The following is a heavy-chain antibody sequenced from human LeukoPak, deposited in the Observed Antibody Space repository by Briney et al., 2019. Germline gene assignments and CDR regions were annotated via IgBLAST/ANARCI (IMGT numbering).Heavy chain of an antibody. CDR2: IYYSGST. CDR1: GGSISSGGYY. J-gene: IGHJ4*02. V-gene: IGHV4-31*03. D-gene: IGHD3-22*01. CDR3: ARVRYYDSSGYDTFDY. Sequence: SETLTLTCTVSGGSISSGGYYWSWIRQHPGKGLEWIGYIYYSGSTYYNPSLKSRVTISVDTSKNQFSLKLRSVTAADTAVYYCARVRYYDSSGYDTFDYWGQGTLVTVSS.